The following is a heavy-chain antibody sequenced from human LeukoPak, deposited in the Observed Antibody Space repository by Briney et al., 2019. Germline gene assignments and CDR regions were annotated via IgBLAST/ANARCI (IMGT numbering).Heavy chain of an antibody. CDR1: GGSFSGYY. J-gene: IGHJ4*02. Sequence: SETLSLTCAVYGGSFSGYYWSWIRQPPGKGLEWIGEINHSGSTNYNPSLESRVTISVDTSKNQFSLKLSSVTAADTAVYYCASLGERVPGGVTTNDYWGQGTLVTVSS. V-gene: IGHV4-34*01. CDR2: INHSGST. D-gene: IGHD3-16*01. CDR3: ASLGERVPGGVTTNDY.